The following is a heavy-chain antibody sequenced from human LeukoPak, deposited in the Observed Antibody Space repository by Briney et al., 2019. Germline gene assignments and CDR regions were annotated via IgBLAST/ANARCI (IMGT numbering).Heavy chain of an antibody. CDR1: GFTFSDYG. CDR2: ISYDGSNE. J-gene: IGHJ6*02. D-gene: IGHD3-10*01. CDR3: VRGEYYSSSGMDV. V-gene: IGHV3-30*03. Sequence: GRSLRLFCAASGFTFSDYGMHWVRQAPGKGLEWVAAISYDGSNEYFGDSLKGRSTISRDNSKNTLYLQMNRLRVEDTAVYYCVRGEYYSSSGMDVWGQGTTVTVSS.